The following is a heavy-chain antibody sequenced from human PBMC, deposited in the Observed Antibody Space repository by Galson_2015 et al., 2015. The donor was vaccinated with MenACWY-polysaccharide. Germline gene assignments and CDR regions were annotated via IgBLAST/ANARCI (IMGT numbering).Heavy chain of an antibody. V-gene: IGHV3-23*01. CDR3: ERQTARRYSAALEI. D-gene: IGHD1-14*01. CDR2: ISSSGGNT. CDR1: GFTFSTYA. Sequence: SLRLSCAASGFTFSTYAMNWVRQAPGKGLEWVSTISSSGGNTYYADSVKGRFTISRDNSKNTLYLQMNSLRAEDTAVYYCERQTARRYSAALEIWGQGTMVTVSS. J-gene: IGHJ3*02.